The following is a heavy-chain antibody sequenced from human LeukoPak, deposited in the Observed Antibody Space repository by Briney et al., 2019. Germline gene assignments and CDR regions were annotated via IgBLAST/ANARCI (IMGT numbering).Heavy chain of an antibody. CDR1: GGSFSGYY. D-gene: IGHD3-22*01. CDR3: AGYDRSGYNWFDS. V-gene: IGHV4-59*01. Sequence: SETLSLTCAVYGGSFSGYYWSWIRQPPGKGLEWIGYISYTGSTKYNPSLKSRVTISVDTSKNQFSLKLTSVTAADTAVYYCAGYDRSGYNWFDSWGQGTLVTVSS. CDR2: ISYTGST. J-gene: IGHJ5*01.